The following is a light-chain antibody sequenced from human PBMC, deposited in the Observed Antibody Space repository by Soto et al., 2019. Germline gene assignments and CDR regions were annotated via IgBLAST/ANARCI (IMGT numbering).Light chain of an antibody. CDR1: QSIDSR. Sequence: IQMTQSPSTLSASVGDRVTITCRASQSIDSRLAWYQQKPGKAPKLLIYAASSLQSGVPSRFSGSGSGTDFTLTISSLQPEDFATYYCLQDYNYPWTFGQGTKVDI. J-gene: IGKJ1*01. CDR3: LQDYNYPWT. V-gene: IGKV1-6*01. CDR2: AAS.